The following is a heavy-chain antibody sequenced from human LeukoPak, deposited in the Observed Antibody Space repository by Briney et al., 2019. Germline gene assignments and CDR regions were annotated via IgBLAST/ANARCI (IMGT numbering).Heavy chain of an antibody. CDR1: GFTFSSYG. Sequence: GGSLRLSCAASGFTFSSYGMHWVRQAPGKGLEWVAFIRYDGSNKYYADSVKGRFTISRDNSKNTLYLQMNSLRAEDTAVYYCARGRTPRTYCSGGSCYFWPSYYFDYWGQGTLVTVSS. J-gene: IGHJ4*02. D-gene: IGHD2-15*01. V-gene: IGHV3-30*02. CDR3: ARGRTPRTYCSGGSCYFWPSYYFDY. CDR2: IRYDGSNK.